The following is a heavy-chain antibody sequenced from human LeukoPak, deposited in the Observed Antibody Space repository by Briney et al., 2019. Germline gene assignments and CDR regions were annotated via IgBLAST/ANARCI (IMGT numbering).Heavy chain of an antibody. D-gene: IGHD3-16*02. V-gene: IGHV3-30-3*01. CDR1: GFIFSDHT. CDR2: ISYDGSDK. CDR3: ARSRYRHYYYYGMDV. Sequence: GGSLRLSCVASGFIFSDHTIPWVRQAPGKGLEWVALISYDGSDKYYADSVKGRFTISRDNSKNTLSLQMNSLRNEDTAVFYCARSRYRHYYYYGMDVWGPGTTVTVSS. J-gene: IGHJ6*02.